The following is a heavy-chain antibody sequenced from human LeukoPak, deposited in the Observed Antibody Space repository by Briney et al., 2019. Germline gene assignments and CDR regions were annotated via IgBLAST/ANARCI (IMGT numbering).Heavy chain of an antibody. CDR3: ARDRAGPYYMDV. Sequence: ASVKVSCKASGYTFTSYGISWVRQAPGQGLEWMGWISAYNGNTNYAQKLQGRVTMATDTSTSTAYMELRSLRSDDTAVYYCARDRAGPYYMDVWGKGTTVTVSS. CDR1: GYTFTSYG. V-gene: IGHV1-18*01. J-gene: IGHJ6*03. CDR2: ISAYNGNT.